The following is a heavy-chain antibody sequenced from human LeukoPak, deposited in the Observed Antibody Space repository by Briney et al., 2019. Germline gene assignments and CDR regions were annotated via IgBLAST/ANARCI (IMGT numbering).Heavy chain of an antibody. D-gene: IGHD6-19*01. CDR2: IYYSGST. J-gene: IGHJ5*02. Sequence: SETLSLXCTVSGGSISSSSYYWGWIRQPPGKGLEWIGSIYYSGSTYYNPSLKSRVTISVDTSKNQFSLKLSSVTAADTAVYYCARDGVPVANWFDPWGQGTLVTVSS. CDR3: ARDGVPVANWFDP. V-gene: IGHV4-39*02. CDR1: GGSISSSSYY.